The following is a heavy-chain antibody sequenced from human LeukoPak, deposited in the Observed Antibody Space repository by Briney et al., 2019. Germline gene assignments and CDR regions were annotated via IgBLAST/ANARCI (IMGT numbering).Heavy chain of an antibody. Sequence: GGSLRLSCAASGFTFSSYGMHWVRQAPGKGLEGVAVISYDGSNKYYADSVKGRFTISRDNSKNTLYLQMNSLRAEDTAVYYCAKDSYYYGSGGQYWGQGTLVTVSS. CDR1: GFTFSSYG. CDR3: AKDSYYYGSGGQY. J-gene: IGHJ4*02. V-gene: IGHV3-30*18. D-gene: IGHD3-10*01. CDR2: ISYDGSNK.